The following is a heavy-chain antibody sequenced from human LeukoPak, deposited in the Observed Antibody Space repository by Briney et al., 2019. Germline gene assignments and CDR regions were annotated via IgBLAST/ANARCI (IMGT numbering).Heavy chain of an antibody. Sequence: GESLKSSCKGSGYSFTRYWIGWVRQMPGKGLEWMGIIYPGDSVTRYSPSFQGQVTISADKSISTAYLQWSSLKASDTAMYYCASFVRTGLPYYFDYWGQGALVTVFS. D-gene: IGHD3/OR15-3a*01. J-gene: IGHJ4*02. CDR2: IYPGDSVT. V-gene: IGHV5-51*01. CDR3: ASFVRTGLPYYFDY. CDR1: GYSFTRYW.